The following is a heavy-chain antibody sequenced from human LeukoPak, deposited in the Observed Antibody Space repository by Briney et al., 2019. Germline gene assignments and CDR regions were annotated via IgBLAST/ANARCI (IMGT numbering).Heavy chain of an antibody. J-gene: IGHJ4*02. D-gene: IGHD2-15*01. CDR1: GYNFIIYG. Sequence: ASVKVSCEASGYNFIIYGLTWVRQAPGQGLEWMGWINNNNGDTNYAQKIQDRVTMITDTSTSTAYMELRSLTYDDTAVYYCARYPRYCGSGGCMGFDHWGQGTLVTVSS. V-gene: IGHV1-18*01. CDR2: INNNNGDT. CDR3: ARYPRYCGSGGCMGFDH.